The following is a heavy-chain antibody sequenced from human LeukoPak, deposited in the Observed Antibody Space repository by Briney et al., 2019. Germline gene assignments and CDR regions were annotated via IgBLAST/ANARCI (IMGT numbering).Heavy chain of an antibody. CDR3: AKALYGLWLSGDY. CDR1: GFTFSSYA. Sequence: PGGSLRLSCAASGFTFSSYAMSWVRQAPGKGLEWVSAISGGGGSTYYADSVKGRFTVSRDNSKNTLYLLMSSLRAEDTALYYCAKALYGLWLSGDYWGQGTLVTVSS. D-gene: IGHD5-18*01. V-gene: IGHV3-23*01. J-gene: IGHJ4*02. CDR2: ISGGGGST.